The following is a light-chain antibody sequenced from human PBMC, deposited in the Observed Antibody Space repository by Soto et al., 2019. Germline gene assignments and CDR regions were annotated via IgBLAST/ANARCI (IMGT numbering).Light chain of an antibody. CDR2: GIS. V-gene: IGKV3-20*01. Sequence: ENVLTQSPGTLSLSPGERATLSCRASQSVTNNFFAWYQQKLGQAPRLLIYGISSRATGIPDRFSGSGSGTDFTLTISRLEPEDVVVYYCQQYITLPHTFGQGTKLEVK. CDR1: QSVTNNF. CDR3: QQYITLPHT. J-gene: IGKJ2*01.